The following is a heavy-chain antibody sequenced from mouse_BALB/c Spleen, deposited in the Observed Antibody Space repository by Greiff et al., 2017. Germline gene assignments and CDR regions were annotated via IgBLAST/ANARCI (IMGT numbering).Heavy chain of an antibody. D-gene: IGHD3-1*01. CDR3: ARDRGRGYAMDY. Sequence: EVMLVESGGGLVKPGGSLKLSCAASGFTFSSYAMSWVRQTPEKRLEWVASISSGGSTYYPDSVKGRFTISRDNARNILYLQMSSLRSEDTAMYYCARDRGRGYAMDYWGQGTSVTVSS. V-gene: IGHV5-6-5*01. J-gene: IGHJ4*01. CDR1: GFTFSSYA. CDR2: ISSGGST.